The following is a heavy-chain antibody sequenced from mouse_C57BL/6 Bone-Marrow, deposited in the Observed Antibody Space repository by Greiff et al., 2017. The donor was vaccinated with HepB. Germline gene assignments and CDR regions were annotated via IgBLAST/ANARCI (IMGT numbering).Heavy chain of an antibody. J-gene: IGHJ3*01. V-gene: IGHV5-16*01. CDR3: ARVGDYDGFAY. Sequence: DVKLVESEGGLVQPGSSMKLSCTASGFTFSDYYMAWVRQVPEKGLEWVANINYDGSSTYYLDSLKSRFIISRDNAKNILYLQMSSLKSEDTATYYCARVGDYDGFAYWGQGTLVTVSA. CDR2: INYDGSST. CDR1: GFTFSDYY. D-gene: IGHD2-4*01.